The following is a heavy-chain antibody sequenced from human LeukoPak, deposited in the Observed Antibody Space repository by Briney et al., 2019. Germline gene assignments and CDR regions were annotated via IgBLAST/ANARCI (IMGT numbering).Heavy chain of an antibody. CDR2: IYHSGST. J-gene: IGHJ3*02. CDR1: GGSFSGYY. Sequence: SETLSLTCAVYGGSFSGYYWTWIRQPPGKGLEWIGYIYHSGSTYYNPSLKSRVTISVDRSKNQFSLKLSSVTAADTAVYYCATGWVAGEAFDIWGQGTMVTVSS. V-gene: IGHV4-34*01. CDR3: ATGWVAGEAFDI. D-gene: IGHD6-19*01.